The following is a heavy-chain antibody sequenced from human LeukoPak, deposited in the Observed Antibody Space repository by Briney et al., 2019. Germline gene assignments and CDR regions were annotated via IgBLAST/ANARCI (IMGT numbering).Heavy chain of an antibody. CDR2: ISAYNGNT. Sequence: GASVKVSCKASGYTFTSYGISWVRQAPGQGLEWMGWISAYNGNTSYAQKLQGRVTMTTDTSTSTAYMELSSLRSEDTAVYYCARAYCSSTSCYRADVWGKGTTVTVSS. CDR1: GYTFTSYG. D-gene: IGHD2-2*01. CDR3: ARAYCSSTSCYRADV. V-gene: IGHV1-18*01. J-gene: IGHJ6*04.